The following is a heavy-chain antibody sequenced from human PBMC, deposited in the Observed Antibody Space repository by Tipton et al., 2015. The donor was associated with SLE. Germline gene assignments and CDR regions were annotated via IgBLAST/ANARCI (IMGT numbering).Heavy chain of an antibody. V-gene: IGHV3-7*01. J-gene: IGHJ4*02. CDR1: IFSLTDFW. CDR2: IKGDGSET. Sequence: SLRLSCAASIFSLTDFWMTWVRQAPGKGLEWVATIKGDGSETFYVGSVKGRFTISRDKSTNALFLQMNSLRGEDTAVYYCARDLLDYWGRGILVTVSS. CDR3: ARDLLDY.